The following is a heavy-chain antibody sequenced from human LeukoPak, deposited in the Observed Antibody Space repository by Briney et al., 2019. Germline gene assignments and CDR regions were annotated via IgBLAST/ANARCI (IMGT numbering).Heavy chain of an antibody. V-gene: IGHV4-34*01. CDR1: GGSFSGYY. J-gene: IGHJ6*02. Sequence: KPSETLSLTCAVYGGSFSGYYWSWIRQPPGKGLEWIGEINHSGSTNYNPSLKSRVTISVDTSKNQFSLKLSSVTAADTAVYYCARRCYLYYYYGVDVWGQGTTVTVSS. CDR2: INHSGST. D-gene: IGHD2-15*01. CDR3: ARRCYLYYYYGVDV.